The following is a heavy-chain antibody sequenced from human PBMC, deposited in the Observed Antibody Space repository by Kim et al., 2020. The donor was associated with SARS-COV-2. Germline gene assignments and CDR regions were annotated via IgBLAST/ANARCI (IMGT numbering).Heavy chain of an antibody. CDR3: AKGGRTADSWFDS. Sequence: YSADSAKGRFTISRDNSRDTLYLQMTSLRAEDTALYYCAKGGRTADSWFDSWGQGALVTVSS. J-gene: IGHJ5*01. D-gene: IGHD2-21*02. V-gene: IGHV3-23*01.